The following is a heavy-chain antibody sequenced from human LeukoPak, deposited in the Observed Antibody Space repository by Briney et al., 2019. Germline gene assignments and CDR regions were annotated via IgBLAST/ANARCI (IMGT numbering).Heavy chain of an antibody. CDR1: GGSISSYY. J-gene: IGHJ4*02. CDR3: ARHVGSSSWQNFDY. CDR2: IYYSGST. V-gene: IGHV4-59*08. D-gene: IGHD6-13*01. Sequence: SETLSLTCTVSGGSISSYYWSWIRQPPGKGLEWIGYIYYSGSTNYNPSLKSRVTISVDTSKNQFSLKLSSVTAADMAVYYCARHVGSSSWQNFDYWGQGTLVTVSS.